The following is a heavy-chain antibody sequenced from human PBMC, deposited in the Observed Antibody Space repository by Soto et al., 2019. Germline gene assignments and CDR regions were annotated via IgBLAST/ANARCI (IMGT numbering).Heavy chain of an antibody. CDR3: AKGFCRCARCLTYSYMDV. Sequence: EVQLVESGGGLVQPGRSLRLSCAASGFSFGEYAMHWVRQAPGKGLEWVSGISWNSGAMCYGDSVRGRFTISRDNATNSLLHQMHSLRAEDTALYYCAKGFCRCARCLTYSYMDVCGEGTTVTVSS. CDR1: GFSFGEYA. V-gene: IGHV3-9*01. CDR2: ISWNSGAM. J-gene: IGHJ6*03. D-gene: IGHD3-3*01.